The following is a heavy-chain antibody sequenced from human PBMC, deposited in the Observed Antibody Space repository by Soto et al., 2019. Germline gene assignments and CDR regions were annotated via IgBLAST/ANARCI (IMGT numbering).Heavy chain of an antibody. V-gene: IGHV3-33*01. CDR2: IWYDGSKK. J-gene: IGHJ4*02. Sequence: QVQLVESGGGVVQPGRSLRLSCEASGFTFSNYGIHWVRQAPGKGLEWVALIWYDGSKKYYADSVKGRFTVSRDNXXXXXXXXXXXXXXXXXXXXXXXXXXXXXSFDYWGQGILVTVSS. CDR1: GFTFSNYG. CDR3: XXXXXXXSFDY.